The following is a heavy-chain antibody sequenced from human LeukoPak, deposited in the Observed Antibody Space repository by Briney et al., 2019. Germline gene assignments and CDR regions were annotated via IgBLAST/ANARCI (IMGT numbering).Heavy chain of an antibody. D-gene: IGHD3-10*01. Sequence: GGSLRLSCAAPGFTVSSNYMSSVRQAPGKGLGWVSVIYSGGSTYYAASVKGRFTISRDNSKNTLYLQMNSLRAEDTAVYYCARSPGDRTYFDYWGQGTLVTVSS. CDR1: GFTVSSNY. CDR2: IYSGGST. V-gene: IGHV3-53*01. CDR3: ARSPGDRTYFDY. J-gene: IGHJ4*02.